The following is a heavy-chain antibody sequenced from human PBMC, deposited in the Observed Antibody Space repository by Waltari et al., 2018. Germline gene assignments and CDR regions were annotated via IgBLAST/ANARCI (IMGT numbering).Heavy chain of an antibody. CDR2: IYHTGDT. Sequence: QVQLQESGPGLVTPSGTLSLTCTVSGYSIKNNYYWGWIRQPPGEGLEWIGTIYHTGDTYYNPSLKSRVIISVDTSKNQFSLRLSSVTAADTAVYYCARVVPRAANDYWGQGTLVTVSS. CDR3: ARVVPRAANDY. J-gene: IGHJ4*02. V-gene: IGHV4-38-2*02. D-gene: IGHD3-10*01. CDR1: GYSIKNNYY.